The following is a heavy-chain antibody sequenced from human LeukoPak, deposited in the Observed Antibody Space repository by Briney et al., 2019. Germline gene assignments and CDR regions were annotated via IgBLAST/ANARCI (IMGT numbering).Heavy chain of an antibody. V-gene: IGHV3-48*03. CDR1: GFTFSSYE. CDR2: IGSSGSSI. D-gene: IGHD2-2*01. J-gene: IGHJ4*02. CDR3: ARKYCSSTSCLFDC. Sequence: GGSLRLSCAASGFTFSSYEMNWVRQAPGKGLEWVSYIGSSGSSIYYADSVKGRFTISRDNAKNSLYLQMNSLRAEDTAVYYCARKYCSSTSCLFDCWGQGTLVTVSS.